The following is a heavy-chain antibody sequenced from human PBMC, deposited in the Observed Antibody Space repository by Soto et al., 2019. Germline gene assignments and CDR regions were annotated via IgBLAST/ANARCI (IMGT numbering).Heavy chain of an antibody. D-gene: IGHD5-18*01. CDR1: GFTFSSYA. CDR2: ISGSDSA. CDR3: AKPANRWIQQYYFDY. Sequence: EVQLLESGGGLVQPGWSLRLSCAASGFTFSSYAMSWVRQAPGKGLEWVSTISGSDSAYYADSVKGRLTISRDNSKNTLYLQMNSLRPEDTAVYYCAKPANRWIQQYYFDYWGQGTLVTVSS. J-gene: IGHJ4*02. V-gene: IGHV3-23*01.